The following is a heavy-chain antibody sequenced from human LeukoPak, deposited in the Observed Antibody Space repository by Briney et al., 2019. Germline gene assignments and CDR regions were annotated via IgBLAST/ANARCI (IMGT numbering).Heavy chain of an antibody. D-gene: IGHD4-17*01. V-gene: IGHV3-23*01. CDR1: GFTFSSYG. CDR3: AKRPYGAGFDY. CDR2: ISGSGGST. J-gene: IGHJ4*02. Sequence: GGSLRLSCAASGFTFSSYGMSWVRQAPGKGLEWVSSISGSGGSTYYADSVKGRFTISRDNSKNTLYLQMNSLRAEDTAVYFCAKRPYGAGFDYWGQGTLVTVSS.